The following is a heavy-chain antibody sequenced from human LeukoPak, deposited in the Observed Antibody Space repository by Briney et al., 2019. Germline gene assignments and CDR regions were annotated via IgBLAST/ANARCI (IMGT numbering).Heavy chain of an antibody. D-gene: IGHD2-15*01. J-gene: IGHJ4*02. CDR2: TYYRSKWSN. Sequence: SQTLSLTCAISGDSVSSKSAAWNWIRQSPSRGLEWVRRTYYRSKWSNDYAASVKSRITVNPDTSKNQFSLQLSSVTPEDTAVYYCARSRAATFDCWGQGTLVTVSS. CDR1: GDSVSSKSAA. V-gene: IGHV6-1*01. CDR3: ARSRAATFDC.